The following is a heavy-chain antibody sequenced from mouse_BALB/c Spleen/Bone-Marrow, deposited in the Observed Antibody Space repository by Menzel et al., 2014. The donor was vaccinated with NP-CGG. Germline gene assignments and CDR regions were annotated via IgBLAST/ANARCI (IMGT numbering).Heavy chain of an antibody. CDR1: GYAFTNYW. Sequence: VKLMEYGAELVRPGTSVKVSCKASGYAFTNYWIEWMKQRPGQGLEWIGVINPGSGGINYNEKFKGKATLTADKSSSTAYMQLSSLTSDDSAVYFCARELVRGMDYWGQGTSVTVSS. V-gene: IGHV1-54*01. J-gene: IGHJ4*01. CDR2: INPGSGGI. CDR3: ARELVRGMDY. D-gene: IGHD1-1*01.